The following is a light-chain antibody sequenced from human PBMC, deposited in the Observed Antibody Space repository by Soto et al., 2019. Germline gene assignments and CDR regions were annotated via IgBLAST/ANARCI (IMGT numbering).Light chain of an antibody. J-gene: IGLJ2*01. CDR1: SSNIGRNP. CDR2: TND. V-gene: IGLV1-44*01. Sequence: QSVLTQPPSASGTPGQRVTISCSGGSSNIGRNPVNWYLQLPGTAPKLLIYTNDRLPSGVPERVSASKSGTSASLTISGLQSEDEADYYCATWDDSLYGMVFGGGTKLTVL. CDR3: ATWDDSLYGMV.